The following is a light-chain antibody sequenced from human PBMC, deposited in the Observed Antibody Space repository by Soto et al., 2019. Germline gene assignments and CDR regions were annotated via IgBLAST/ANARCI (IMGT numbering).Light chain of an antibody. CDR3: LLNYGGTQK. Sequence: QAVVTQEPSLTVSPGGTVTLTCGSSTGAVTSGHYPYWFQQKPGQAPRTLIYDTSIRHSWTPARFSGSLLGGKAALTLSGAQPEDEAEYYCLLNYGGTQKFGGGTKLTVL. CDR1: TGAVTSGHY. CDR2: DTS. V-gene: IGLV7-46*01. J-gene: IGLJ2*01.